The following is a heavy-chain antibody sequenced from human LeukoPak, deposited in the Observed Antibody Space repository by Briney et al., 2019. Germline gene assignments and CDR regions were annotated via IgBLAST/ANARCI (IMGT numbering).Heavy chain of an antibody. J-gene: IGHJ4*02. CDR2: INHSGST. D-gene: IGHD3-22*01. V-gene: IGHV4-34*01. CDR1: GGSFSGYY. CDR3: ARVYYYDSSGSFDY. Sequence: SETLSLTCAVYGGSFSGYYWSWIRQPPGKGLEWIGEINHSGSTNYNPSLKSRVTISVDTSKNQFSPKLSSVTAADTAVYYCARVYYYDSSGSFDYWGQGTLVTVSS.